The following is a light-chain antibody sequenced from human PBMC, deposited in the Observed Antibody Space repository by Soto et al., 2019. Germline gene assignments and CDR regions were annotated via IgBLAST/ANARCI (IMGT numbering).Light chain of an antibody. Sequence: QSVLTQPASVSGSPGQSIIISCTGTSSDVGGYNYVSWYQQHPGKVPKLMIYDVTNRPSGVSNRFSGSKSGNTASLTISGLQAEDEADYYCSSYTSSSTLVVFGGGTQLTVL. J-gene: IGLJ2*01. V-gene: IGLV2-14*01. CDR3: SSYTSSSTLVV. CDR2: DVT. CDR1: SSDVGGYNY.